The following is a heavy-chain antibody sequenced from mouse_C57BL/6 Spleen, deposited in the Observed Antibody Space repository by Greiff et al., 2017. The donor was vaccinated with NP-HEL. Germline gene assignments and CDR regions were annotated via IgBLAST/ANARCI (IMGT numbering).Heavy chain of an antibody. J-gene: IGHJ1*03. V-gene: IGHV1-18*01. Sequence: EVQLQQSGPELVKPGASVKIPCKASGYTFTDYNMDWVKQSHGKSLEWIGDINPNNGGTIYNQKFKGKATLTVDKSSSTAYMELRSLTSEDTAVYYCARLLRFPYWYFDVWGTGTTVTVSS. CDR1: GYTFTDYN. CDR2: INPNNGGT. D-gene: IGHD1-1*01. CDR3: ARLLRFPYWYFDV.